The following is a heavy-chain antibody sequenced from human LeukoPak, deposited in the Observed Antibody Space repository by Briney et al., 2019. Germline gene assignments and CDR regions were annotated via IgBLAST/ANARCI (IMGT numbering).Heavy chain of an antibody. V-gene: IGHV4-39*01. Sequence: SETLSLTCTVSGGSISSSSYYWGWIRQPPGKGLEWIGSIYYSGSTYYNPSLKSRVTISVDTSKNQFSLKLSSVTAADTAVYYCARRRQYYYDGSGYGGDYWGRGTLVTVSS. CDR1: GGSISSSSYY. D-gene: IGHD3-22*01. CDR2: IYYSGST. CDR3: ARRRQYYYDGSGYGGDY. J-gene: IGHJ4*02.